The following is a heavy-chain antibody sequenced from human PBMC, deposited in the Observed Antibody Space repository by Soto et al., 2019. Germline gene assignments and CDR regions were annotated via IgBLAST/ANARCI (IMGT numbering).Heavy chain of an antibody. CDR1: GGTISSYY. CDR2: IYYSGST. D-gene: IGHD5-12*01. J-gene: IGHJ6*02. V-gene: IGHV4-59*01. Sequence: QVQLQESGPGLVKPSETLSLTCTVSGGTISSYYWSWIRQPPGKGLKCIGYIYYSGSTNYNPSLKSRVTISVDTSKNQFSLKLSSVTAADTAVYYCARRLYDFSATMDVWGQGTTVTVSS. CDR3: ARRLYDFSATMDV.